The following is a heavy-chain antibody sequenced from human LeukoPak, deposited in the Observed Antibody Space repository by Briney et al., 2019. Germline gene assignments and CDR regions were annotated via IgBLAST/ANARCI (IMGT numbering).Heavy chain of an antibody. D-gene: IGHD2-2*01. J-gene: IGHJ4*02. CDR2: ISSSGSTI. V-gene: IGHV3-11*04. Sequence: GGSLRLSCAASGFTFSDYYMSWIRQAPGKGLEWVSYISSSGSTIYYADSVKGRFTISRDNAKNSLYLQMNSLRAEDTAVYYCARDPSYCSSTSCPPYWGQGTLVTVSS. CDR3: ARDPSYCSSTSCPPY. CDR1: GFTFSDYY.